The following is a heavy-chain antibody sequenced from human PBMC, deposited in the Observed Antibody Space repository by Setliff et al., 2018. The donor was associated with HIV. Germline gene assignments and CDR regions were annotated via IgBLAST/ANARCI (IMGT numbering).Heavy chain of an antibody. CDR3: AREKNWNGPFDY. CDR1: GGSITNADYS. J-gene: IGHJ4*02. Sequence: SETLSLTCAVSGGSITNADYSWSWIRQPPGKGLEWIGYIYYSGNTYYNPSLKSRVVISIDTSSNQFSLNLNSVTAADTAVYFCAREKNWNGPFDYWGQGKLVTVSS. V-gene: IGHV4-30-4*08. D-gene: IGHD1-1*01. CDR2: IYYSGNT.